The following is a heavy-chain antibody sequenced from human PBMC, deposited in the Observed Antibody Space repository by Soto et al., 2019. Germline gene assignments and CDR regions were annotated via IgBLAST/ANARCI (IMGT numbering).Heavy chain of an antibody. CDR3: ARGTSIAARPGYYYGMDV. Sequence: QVQLVQSGAEVKKPGSSVKVSCKASGGTFSSYAISWVRQAPGQGLEWMGGIIPIFGTANYAQKFQGRVTITAAESTSTAYMELSSLRSEDTAVYYCARGTSIAARPGYYYGMDVWGQGTTVTVSS. V-gene: IGHV1-69*01. CDR2: IIPIFGTA. D-gene: IGHD6-6*01. J-gene: IGHJ6*02. CDR1: GGTFSSYA.